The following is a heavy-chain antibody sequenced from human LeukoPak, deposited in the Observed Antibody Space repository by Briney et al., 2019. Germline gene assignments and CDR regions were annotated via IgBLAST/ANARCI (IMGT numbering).Heavy chain of an antibody. CDR3: ASDPYGYYYYGMDV. Sequence: GGSLRLSCVGSGFTFRSHAMSWVRQAPEKGLEFVSGIYENGGTTYYADSVKGRFTISRDNSKNTLYLQMNSLRAEDTAVYYCASDPYGYYYYGMDVWGQGTTVTVSS. CDR1: GFTFRSHA. CDR2: IYENGGTT. D-gene: IGHD4-17*01. V-gene: IGHV3-23*01. J-gene: IGHJ6*02.